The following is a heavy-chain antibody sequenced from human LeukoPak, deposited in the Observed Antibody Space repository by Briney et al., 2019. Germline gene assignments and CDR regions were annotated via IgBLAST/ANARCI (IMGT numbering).Heavy chain of an antibody. J-gene: IGHJ5*02. Sequence: SETLSLTCTVSGGSISSYYWSWIRQPPGKGLEWIGSISNRGSPYYNPSLKSRVTMSVDMPNTQSSLRLSSVTAADTAVYYCARDGGFYYTASPNSWFDPWGQGTLVTVSS. D-gene: IGHD5-24*01. CDR2: ISNRGSP. CDR3: ARDGGFYYTASPNSWFDP. V-gene: IGHV4-59*04. CDR1: GGSISSYY.